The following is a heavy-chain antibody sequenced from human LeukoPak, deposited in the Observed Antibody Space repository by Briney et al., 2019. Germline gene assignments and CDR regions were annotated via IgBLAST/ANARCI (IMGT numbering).Heavy chain of an antibody. CDR2: FDPEDGET. V-gene: IGHV1-24*01. CDR3: ATANIGSPTHLFDP. CDR1: GYTLTELS. D-gene: IGHD2/OR15-2a*01. Sequence: ASVKVSCKVSGYTLTELSMHWVRQAPGKGLEWMGGFDPEDGETIYAQKFQGGVTMTEDTSTDTAYMELSSLRSEDTAAYYCATANIGSPTHLFDPWGQGTLVTVSS. J-gene: IGHJ5*02.